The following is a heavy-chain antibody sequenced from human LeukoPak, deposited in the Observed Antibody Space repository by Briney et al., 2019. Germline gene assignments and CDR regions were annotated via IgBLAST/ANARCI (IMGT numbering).Heavy chain of an antibody. CDR2: ISGSGGST. V-gene: IGHV3-23*01. D-gene: IGHD6-19*01. J-gene: IGHJ4*02. Sequence: PGGSLRLSCAASGFTFSSYAMSWVRQAPGKGLEWVSAISGSGGSTYYADSVKGRFTISRDNSKNTLYLQMNSLRAEDTAVYYCAKEGWSSGWYSRRDRYFDYWGQGTLVTVSS. CDR1: GFTFSSYA. CDR3: AKEGWSSGWYSRRDRYFDY.